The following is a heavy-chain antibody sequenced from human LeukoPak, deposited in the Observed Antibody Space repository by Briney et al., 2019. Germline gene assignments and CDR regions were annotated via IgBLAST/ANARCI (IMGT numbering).Heavy chain of an antibody. J-gene: IGHJ4*02. D-gene: IGHD6-19*01. V-gene: IGHV3-53*01. Sequence: PGGSLRLSCAASGLTFSDAWMNWVRQAPEKGLEWVSVIYSGGDTYYADSVKGRFTISRDSSKNTLYLQMNSLRAEDTAVYYCARWQSTSGWTYYFDYWGQGTLVTVSS. CDR3: ARWQSTSGWTYYFDY. CDR2: IYSGGDT. CDR1: GLTFSDAW.